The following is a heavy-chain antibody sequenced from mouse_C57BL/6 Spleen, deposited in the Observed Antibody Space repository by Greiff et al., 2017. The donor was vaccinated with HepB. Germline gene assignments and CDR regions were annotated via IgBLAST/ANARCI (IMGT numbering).Heavy chain of an antibody. CDR3: VRGYYGRMDY. J-gene: IGHJ4*01. D-gene: IGHD1-1*01. CDR2: IRSKSNNYAT. CDR1: GFSFNTYA. Sequence: EVQLVESGGGLVQPKGSLKLSCAASGFSFNTYAMNWVRQAPGKGLEWVARIRSKSNNYATYYADSVKDRFTISRDDSESMLYLQMNNLKTDDTAMYYCVRGYYGRMDYWGQGTSVTVSS. V-gene: IGHV10-1*01.